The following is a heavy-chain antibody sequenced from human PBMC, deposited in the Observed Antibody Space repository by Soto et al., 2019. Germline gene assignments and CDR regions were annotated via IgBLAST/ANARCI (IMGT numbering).Heavy chain of an antibody. CDR3: ARVMNQGITIFGVVIIPDDAFDI. J-gene: IGHJ3*02. D-gene: IGHD3-3*01. CDR1: GYTFTSYG. V-gene: IGHV1-18*01. Sequence: AASVKVSCKASGYTFTSYGISWVRQAPGQGLEWMGWISAYNGNTNYAQKLQGRVTMTTDTSTSTAYMELRSLRSDDTAVYYCARVMNQGITIFGVVIIPDDAFDIWGQGTMVTVSS. CDR2: ISAYNGNT.